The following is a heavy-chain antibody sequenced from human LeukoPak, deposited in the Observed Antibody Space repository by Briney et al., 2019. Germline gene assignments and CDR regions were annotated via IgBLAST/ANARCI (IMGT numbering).Heavy chain of an antibody. CDR3: AKEDLGRTFGY. CDR2: ISNIDGST. CDR1: GFSFNNYG. J-gene: IGHJ4*02. Sequence: GGSLRLSCVASGFSFNNYGMNWVRQAPGKGLEWVSSISNIDGSTKYADSVKGRFTISTDKSKNTLFLQMNSLRAEDTAVYYCAKEDLGRTFGYWGQGTLVTVSS. D-gene: IGHD7-27*01. V-gene: IGHV3-23*01.